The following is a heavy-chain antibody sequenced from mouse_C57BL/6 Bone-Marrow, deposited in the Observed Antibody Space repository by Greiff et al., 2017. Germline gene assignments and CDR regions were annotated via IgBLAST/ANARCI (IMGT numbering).Heavy chain of an antibody. V-gene: IGHV1-55*01. Sequence: QVQLQQPGAELVKPGASVKMSCKASGYTFTSYWITWVKQRPGQGLEWIGDIYPGSGSTNYNEKFKSKATLTVDTSSSTAYMQLSSLTSEDSAVYYCAGPIYYGNYNDAMDYWGQGTSVTVSS. CDR1: GYTFTSYW. CDR2: IYPGSGST. J-gene: IGHJ4*01. CDR3: AGPIYYGNYNDAMDY. D-gene: IGHD2-1*01.